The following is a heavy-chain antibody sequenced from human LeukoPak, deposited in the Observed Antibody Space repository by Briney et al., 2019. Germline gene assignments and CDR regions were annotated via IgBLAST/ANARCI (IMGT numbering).Heavy chain of an antibody. V-gene: IGHV3-23*01. CDR2: ISGSGGST. D-gene: IGHD1-26*01. CDR3: AKRDSGSYHTD. J-gene: IGHJ4*02. CDR1: GFTFSSDA. Sequence: PGGSLRLSCAASGFTFSSDAMSWVRQAPGKGLEWVSAISGSGGSTYYADSVKGRFTISRVNSKNTLYLQMNSLRAEDTAVYYCAKRDSGSYHTDWGQGTLVTVSS.